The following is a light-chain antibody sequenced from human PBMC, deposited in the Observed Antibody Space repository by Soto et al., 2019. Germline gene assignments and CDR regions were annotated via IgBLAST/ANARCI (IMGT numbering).Light chain of an antibody. CDR1: QSISSF. CDR2: GAS. V-gene: IGKV1-5*01. J-gene: IGKJ1*01. CDR3: QQYNIYWT. Sequence: DIQMTQSRSTLSASVGDRVTITCRASQSISSFLAWYQQKPGKAPKLLIYGASTLEYGVPSRFSGSGSGTEFTLTISSLQPDDFATYYCQQYNIYWTFGQGTKVDIK.